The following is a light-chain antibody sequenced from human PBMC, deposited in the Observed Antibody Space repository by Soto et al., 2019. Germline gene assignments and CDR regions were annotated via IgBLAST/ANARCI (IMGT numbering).Light chain of an antibody. V-gene: IGKV1-5*01. J-gene: IGKJ5*01. Sequence: DIQMTPSHSTLSASVFYIVSITFRSSQNIRNWLALYQQKPGKAPNPLIYDASSLKSGVPARFSGSGSGKEFTLTISSLQPDDFATYYCKQYNTYSKFGQGTRLEIK. CDR3: KQYNTYSK. CDR2: DAS. CDR1: QNIRNW.